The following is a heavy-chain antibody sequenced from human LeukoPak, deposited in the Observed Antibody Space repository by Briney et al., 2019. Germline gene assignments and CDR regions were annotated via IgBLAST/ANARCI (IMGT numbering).Heavy chain of an antibody. V-gene: IGHV3-23*01. CDR2: ISASGGST. CDR1: GFTFTSYA. J-gene: IGHJ4*02. CDR3: ARDHRVAAAFDY. D-gene: IGHD2-2*01. Sequence: GGSLRLSCAASGFTFTSYAMSWVRQAPGKGLEWVSSISASGGSTYYADSVKGRSTISRANSKSTVYLQMNSLRAEATALYYCARDHRVAAAFDYWGQGALVTVSS.